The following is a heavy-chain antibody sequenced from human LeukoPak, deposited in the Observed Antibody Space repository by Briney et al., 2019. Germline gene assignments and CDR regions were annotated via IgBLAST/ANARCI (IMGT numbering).Heavy chain of an antibody. V-gene: IGHV3-74*01. CDR2: INSDGSSI. Sequence: GGSLRLSCAASRFTVSGNYMSWVRQAPGKGLEWVSRINSDGSSIRYADSVKGRFTISRDNAKKTLYLQMNSLRAEDTAVYHCARSHYYDNSGQFYYYYGLDVWGQGTTVTVSS. CDR3: ARSHYYDNSGQFYYYYGLDV. J-gene: IGHJ6*02. D-gene: IGHD3-22*01. CDR1: RFTVSGNY.